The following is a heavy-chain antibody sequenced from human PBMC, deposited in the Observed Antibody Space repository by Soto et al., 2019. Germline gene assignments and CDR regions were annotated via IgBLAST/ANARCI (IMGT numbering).Heavy chain of an antibody. CDR1: GFTFSSYS. J-gene: IGHJ4*02. CDR3: ATHCSGGGCYHFDY. CDR2: ISSSSSTI. Sequence: HPGGSLRLSCAASGFTFSSYSMDWVRQAPGKGLEWVSYISSSSSTIYYADSVKGRFTISRDNAKNSLYLQMNSLRVEDTADYYCATHCSGGGCYHFDYLGQGSRVTVSS. V-gene: IGHV3-48*01. D-gene: IGHD2-15*01.